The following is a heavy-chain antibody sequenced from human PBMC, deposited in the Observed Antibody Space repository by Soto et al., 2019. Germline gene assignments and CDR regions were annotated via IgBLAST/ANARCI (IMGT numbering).Heavy chain of an antibody. CDR1: GGSISSYY. J-gene: IGHJ6*03. Sequence: SETLSLTCTVSGGSISSYYWSWIRQPPGKGLEWIGYIYYSGSTNYNPSLKSRVTISVDTSKNQFSLKLSSVTAADTAVYYCATTQRGLYHYYYMDVWGKGTTVTVSS. D-gene: IGHD3-16*01. CDR3: ATTQRGLYHYYYMDV. CDR2: IYYSGST. V-gene: IGHV4-59*01.